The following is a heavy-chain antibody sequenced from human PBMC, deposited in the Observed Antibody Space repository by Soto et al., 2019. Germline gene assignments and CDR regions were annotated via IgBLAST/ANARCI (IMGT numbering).Heavy chain of an antibody. CDR3: ARSDGHTFNWRDS. CDR2: MNPTSGNT. J-gene: IGHJ5*01. Sequence: QVQLVQSGAEVKTPGASVKVSCKASGYTFTKYDMNWVRQAPGQGLEWMGWMNPTSGNTGYAQKFQGRLTMTWNTAIGIAHMESGSLRNEDTAVYYCARSDGHTFNWRDSWGQGALVTVSA. V-gene: IGHV1-8*01. D-gene: IGHD2-2*02. CDR1: GYTFTKYD.